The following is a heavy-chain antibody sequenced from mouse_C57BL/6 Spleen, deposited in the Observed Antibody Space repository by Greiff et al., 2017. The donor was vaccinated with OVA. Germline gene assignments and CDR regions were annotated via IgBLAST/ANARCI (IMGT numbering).Heavy chain of an antibody. CDR1: GFTFSDYY. Sequence: EVHLVESGGGLVQPGGSLKLSCAASGFTFSDYYMYWVRQTPEKRLEWVAYISNGGGSTYYPDTVKGRFTISRDNAKNTLYLQMSRLKSEDTAMYYCARHYGSSWFAYWGQGTLVTVSA. V-gene: IGHV5-12*01. D-gene: IGHD1-1*01. CDR2: ISNGGGST. CDR3: ARHYGSSWFAY. J-gene: IGHJ3*01.